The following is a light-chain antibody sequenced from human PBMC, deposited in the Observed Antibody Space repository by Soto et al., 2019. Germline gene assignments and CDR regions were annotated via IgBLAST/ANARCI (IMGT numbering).Light chain of an antibody. CDR3: QQDYNVPVT. V-gene: IGKV3D-7*01. Sequence: PGERVTLPCRASQSVSSSYLTWCHQKPGQAPRLLIYGACTRATSIPARFSGSGSGTDFTLTISSLQPEDFAVYYCQQDYNVPVTFGQGTKLEIK. J-gene: IGKJ2*01. CDR2: GAC. CDR1: QSVSSSY.